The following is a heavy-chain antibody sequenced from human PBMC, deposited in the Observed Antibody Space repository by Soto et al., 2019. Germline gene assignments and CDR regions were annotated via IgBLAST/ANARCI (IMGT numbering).Heavy chain of an antibody. CDR1: GGSISSSSYY. V-gene: IGHV4-39*01. Sequence: TLSLTCTVSGGSISSSSYYWGWIRQPPGKGLEWIGSIYYSGSTYYNPSLKSRVTISVDTSKNQFSLKLSSVTAADTAVYYCARTSLWELLSFFDYWGQGTLVTVSS. CDR2: IYYSGST. D-gene: IGHD1-26*01. J-gene: IGHJ4*02. CDR3: ARTSLWELLSFFDY.